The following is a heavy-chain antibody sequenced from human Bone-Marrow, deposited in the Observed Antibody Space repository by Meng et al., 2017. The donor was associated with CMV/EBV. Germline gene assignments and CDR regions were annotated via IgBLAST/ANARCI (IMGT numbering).Heavy chain of an antibody. D-gene: IGHD2-2*02. J-gene: IGHJ3*02. CDR2: ISSSSSYI. CDR3: ARKVVPAAIRRGADAFDI. Sequence: GESLKISCAASGFTFSSYAMSWVRQAPGKGLEWVSSISSSSSYIYYADSVKGRFTISRDNAKNSLYLQMNSLRAEDTAVYYCARKVVPAAIRRGADAFDIWGQGTMVTVSS. CDR1: GFTFSSYA. V-gene: IGHV3-21*01.